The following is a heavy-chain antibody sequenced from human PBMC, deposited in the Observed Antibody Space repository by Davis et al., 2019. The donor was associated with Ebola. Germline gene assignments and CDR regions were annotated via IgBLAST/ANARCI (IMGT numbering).Heavy chain of an antibody. CDR2: LYSGGTT. V-gene: IGHV3-53*01. J-gene: IGHJ4*02. Sequence: PGGSLRLSCAASGLTVSNDYMSWVRQAPGKGLEWVSVLYSGGTTYYADSVKGRFTISRDNSKNTLYLQMNSLRAEDTAVYYCARDFSPDSSGSGYWGQGTLVTVSS. CDR1: GLTVSNDY. CDR3: ARDFSPDSSGSGY. D-gene: IGHD3-22*01.